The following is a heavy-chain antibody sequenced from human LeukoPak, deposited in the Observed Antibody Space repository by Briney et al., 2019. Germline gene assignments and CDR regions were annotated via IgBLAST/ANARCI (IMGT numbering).Heavy chain of an antibody. J-gene: IGHJ4*02. CDR2: IYYSGST. D-gene: IGHD2-2*01. V-gene: IGHV4-31*03. CDR1: GGSISSGGFY. Sequence: SETLSLTCTVSGGSISSGGFYWSWIRQPPGKGLEWIGYIYYSGSTYFNPSLKSRVTISVDASKNQFSLNLSSVTAADTAVYYCARGRYCSSTSCYPAFDYWGQGTLVTVSS. CDR3: ARGRYCSSTSCYPAFDY.